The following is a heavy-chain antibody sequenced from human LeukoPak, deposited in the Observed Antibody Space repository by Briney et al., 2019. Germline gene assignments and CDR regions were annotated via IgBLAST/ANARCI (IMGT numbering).Heavy chain of an antibody. J-gene: IGHJ4*02. D-gene: IGHD3-3*01. CDR3: ARGQPPYDFWRGEGYFDY. Sequence: PGGSLRLSCAAPGFTFSSYSMNWVRQAPGKGLERVSYICNSGSTIYYGDSVKGRFTISSDNSKNTLYLQMNRLRAEDTAVYYCARGQPPYDFWRGEGYFDYWGQGTLVTVSS. CDR2: ICNSGSTI. V-gene: IGHV3-48*01. CDR1: GFTFSSYS.